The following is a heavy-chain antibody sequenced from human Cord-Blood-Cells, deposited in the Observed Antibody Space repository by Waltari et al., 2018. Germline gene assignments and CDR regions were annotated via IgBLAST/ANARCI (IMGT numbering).Heavy chain of an antibody. D-gene: IGHD1-26*01. CDR3: AHRQGNGNFDL. V-gene: IGHV2-5*02. J-gene: IGHJ2*01. Sequence: QITLKESGSTLVKPTQTLTLPSTFPGLSLSTCGVGVGWIRQPAGKALEGLAIIYWDDDKRDSPSMKSRTSITKNKSKSQVVLTMTNMDPVDTATYYWAHRQGNGNFDLWGRGTLVTVSS. CDR1: GLSLSTCGVG. CDR2: IYWDDDK.